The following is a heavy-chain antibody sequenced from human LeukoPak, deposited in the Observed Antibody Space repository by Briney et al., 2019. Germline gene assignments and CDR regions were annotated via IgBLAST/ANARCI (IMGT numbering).Heavy chain of an antibody. CDR2: ISYSGGP. CDR1: GDSNSSYH. D-gene: IGHD3-22*01. J-gene: IGHJ4*02. Sequence: EPSETLSLTCTVSGDSNSSYHWSWIRQPPGKGLEWIGYISYSGGPNYNPSHKSRVTISVDTSKNQFSLKLTSVTAADTAVYYCAREYYGSSGYYNDYWGQGALVTVSS. V-gene: IGHV4-59*01. CDR3: AREYYGSSGYYNDY.